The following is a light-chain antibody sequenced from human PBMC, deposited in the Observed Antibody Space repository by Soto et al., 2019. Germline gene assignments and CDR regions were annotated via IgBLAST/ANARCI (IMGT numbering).Light chain of an antibody. J-gene: IGKJ1*01. CDR1: QSISSW. V-gene: IGKV1-5*01. Sequence: DIQMSQSPSTLSASVGDTVTVTCRASQSISSWLAWYQQKPGKAPKLLIYDASSLESGAPSRFSGSGSATDFTLTISGLQPGDSATYYCQLYSFYSTTFGQGTKVDIK. CDR2: DAS. CDR3: QLYSFYSTT.